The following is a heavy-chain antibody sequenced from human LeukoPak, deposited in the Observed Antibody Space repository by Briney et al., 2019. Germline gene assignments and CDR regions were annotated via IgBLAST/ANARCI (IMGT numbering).Heavy chain of an antibody. V-gene: IGHV4-31*03. J-gene: IGHJ6*02. CDR3: ARGPGYCSGGSCPSYYYYYGMDV. CDR2: IYYSGST. Sequence: TSQTLSLTCTVSGGSISSGGYYWSWIRQHPGKGLEWIGYIYYSGSTYYNPSLKSRVTISVDTSKNQFSLKLSSVTAADTAVYYCARGPGYCSGGSCPSYYYYYGMDVWGQGTTVTVSS. D-gene: IGHD2-15*01. CDR1: GGSISSGGYY.